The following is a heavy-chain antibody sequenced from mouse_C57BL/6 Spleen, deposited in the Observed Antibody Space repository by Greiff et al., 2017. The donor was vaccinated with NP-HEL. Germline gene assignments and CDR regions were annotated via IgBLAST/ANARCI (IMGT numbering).Heavy chain of an antibody. CDR2: IYPGSGNT. CDR3: ARGFDYSFDY. Sequence: QVQLQQSGPELVKPGASVKISCKASGYSFTSYYIHWVKQRPGQGLEWIGWIYPGSGNTKYNEKFKGKATLTADTSSSTAYMQLSSLTSEDSAVYYCARGFDYSFDYWGQGTTLTVSS. V-gene: IGHV1-66*01. CDR1: GYSFTSYY. J-gene: IGHJ2*01. D-gene: IGHD2-4*01.